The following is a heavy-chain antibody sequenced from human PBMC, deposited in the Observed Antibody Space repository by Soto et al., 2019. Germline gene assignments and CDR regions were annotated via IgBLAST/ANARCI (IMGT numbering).Heavy chain of an antibody. J-gene: IGHJ4*02. CDR2: IFPNGRDK. V-gene: IGHV3-30*13. CDR3: ARDDEHGSNWDLAY. D-gene: IGHD1-26*01. CDR1: GFNFNTYF. Sequence: QVQLVQSGGGVVQPGRSLRLSCAASGFNFNTYFMHWVRQAPGKGLEWVAMIFPNGRDKEYADSVKGRLTISRDNSNNRMHLQMDSLRPEDTAVYYCARDDEHGSNWDLAYWGQGALVTVSS.